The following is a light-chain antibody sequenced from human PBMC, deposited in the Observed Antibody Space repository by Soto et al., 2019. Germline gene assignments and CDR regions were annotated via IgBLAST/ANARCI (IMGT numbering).Light chain of an antibody. CDR2: NVS. Sequence: QSALTQPRSVSGSPGQSVTISCTGTSSDVGGYNYVSWYQQHPGKAPKLMIYNVSERPSGVPDRFSGSKSGNTASLTISGLQAADEADYYCCSYAGSYTVLFGGGTKLTVL. V-gene: IGLV2-11*01. CDR3: CSYAGSYTVL. J-gene: IGLJ2*01. CDR1: SSDVGGYNY.